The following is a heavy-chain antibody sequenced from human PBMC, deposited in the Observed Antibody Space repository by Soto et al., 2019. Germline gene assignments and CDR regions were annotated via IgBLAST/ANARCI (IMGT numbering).Heavy chain of an antibody. CDR3: ATWHEREHAFDV. Sequence: DVQLVESGGGLIQPGESLRLSCAAFGLTISGKKYVAWVRQAPGKGLEWVSALYDVDGSFYADCVTGRFTTSSDSSKTTVYLQMHDLRPDDTAVYYCATWHEREHAFDVWGQGTTVTISS. CDR1: GLTISGKKY. D-gene: IGHD1-1*01. CDR2: LYDVDGS. V-gene: IGHV3-53*01. J-gene: IGHJ3*01.